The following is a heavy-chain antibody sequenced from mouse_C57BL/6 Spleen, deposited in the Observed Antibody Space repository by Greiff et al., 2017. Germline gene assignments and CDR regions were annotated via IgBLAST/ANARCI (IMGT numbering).Heavy chain of an antibody. J-gene: IGHJ1*03. CDR3: ARHDYGSSYECDFGV. V-gene: IGHV5-12*01. Sequence: EVKLMESGGGLVQPGGSLKLSCAASGFTFSDYYMSWVRQTPEKRLEWVAYISNGGGSTYYPDTVTGRFTISRDNAKNTLYLQMSRLKSEDTAMYNCARHDYGSSYECDFGVWGTGTTVTVSS. CDR1: GFTFSDYY. D-gene: IGHD1-1*01. CDR2: ISNGGGST.